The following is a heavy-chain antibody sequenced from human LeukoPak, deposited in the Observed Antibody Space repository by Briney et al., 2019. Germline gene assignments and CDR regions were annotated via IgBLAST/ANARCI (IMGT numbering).Heavy chain of an antibody. CDR1: GFTFSSYG. Sequence: GGSLRLSCAASGFTFSSYGMHWVRQAPGKGLEWVAFIRYDGSNKYYADSVKGRFTTSRDNSKNTLYLQMNSLRAEDTAVYYCAKDLRGPRHFDYWGQGTLVTVSS. D-gene: IGHD4-17*01. CDR3: AKDLRGPRHFDY. V-gene: IGHV3-30*02. J-gene: IGHJ4*02. CDR2: IRYDGSNK.